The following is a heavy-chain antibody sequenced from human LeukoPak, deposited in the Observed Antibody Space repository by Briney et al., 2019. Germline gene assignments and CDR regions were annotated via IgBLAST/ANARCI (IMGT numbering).Heavy chain of an antibody. CDR1: GYTFTGYY. J-gene: IGHJ4*02. V-gene: IGHV1-2*06. Sequence: GASVKVSCKASGYTFTGYYMHWVRQAPGQGLEWMGRINPNSGGTNYAQKFQGRVTMTRDTSISTAYMELSRLRSDDTAVYYCARLCSSTSCYLVEDYWGQGILVTVSS. CDR2: INPNSGGT. D-gene: IGHD2-2*01. CDR3: ARLCSSTSCYLVEDY.